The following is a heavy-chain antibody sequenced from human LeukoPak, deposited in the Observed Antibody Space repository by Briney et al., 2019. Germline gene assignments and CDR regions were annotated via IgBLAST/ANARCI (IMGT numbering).Heavy chain of an antibody. CDR1: GYTFISYG. V-gene: IGHV1-18*01. CDR3: ARRRAVAGVNWFDP. D-gene: IGHD6-19*01. Sequence: GASVKVSCKASGYTFISYGISWVRQAPGQGLEWMGWISSHNGYRKYAQKFQGRVTMTTDTSMSTGYMELGSLRSDDTAVYYCARRRAVAGVNWFDPWGQGTLVTVSS. J-gene: IGHJ5*02. CDR2: ISSHNGYR.